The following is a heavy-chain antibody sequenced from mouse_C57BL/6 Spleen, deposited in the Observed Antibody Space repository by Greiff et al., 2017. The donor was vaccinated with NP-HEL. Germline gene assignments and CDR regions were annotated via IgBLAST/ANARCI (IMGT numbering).Heavy chain of an antibody. D-gene: IGHD1-1*01. V-gene: IGHV1-52*01. CDR2: IDPSDSET. CDR1: GYTFTSYW. J-gene: IGHJ4*01. Sequence: QVQLKQPGAELVRPGSSVKLSCKASGYTFTSYWMHWVKQRPIQGLEWIGNIDPSDSETHYNQKFKDKATLTVDKSSSTAYMQLSSLTSEDSAVYYCARSNYYGSYYAMDYWGQGTSVTVSS. CDR3: ARSNYYGSYYAMDY.